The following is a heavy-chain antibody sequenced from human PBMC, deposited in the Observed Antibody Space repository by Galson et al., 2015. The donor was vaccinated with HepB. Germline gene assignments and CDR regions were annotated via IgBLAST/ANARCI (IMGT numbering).Heavy chain of an antibody. CDR2: SGGST. CDR3: AKDGQWLANKHFDY. J-gene: IGHJ4*02. D-gene: IGHD6-19*01. Sequence: SLRLSCAASGFTFSRYAMSWVRQAPGKGLEWVSASGGSTYYADSVKGRFTISRDNSKNTLYLQMNSLRAEDTAVYYCAKDGQWLANKHFDYWGQGTLVTVSS. V-gene: IGHV3-23*01. CDR1: GFTFSRYA.